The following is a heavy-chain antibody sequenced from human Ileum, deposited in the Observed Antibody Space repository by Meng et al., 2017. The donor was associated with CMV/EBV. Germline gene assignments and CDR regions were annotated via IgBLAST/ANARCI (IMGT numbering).Heavy chain of an antibody. D-gene: IGHD3-9*01. CDR3: ARDVDDILTGYYSGMDV. CDR1: GYTFTGYY. Sequence: ASVKVSCKASGYTFTGYYIRWVRQAPGQGLEWMGWINPDTGATNYAQKFQGRITMTRDTSISTAYMELSRLRSDDTAVYYCARDVDDILTGYYSGMDVWGQGTTVTVSS. CDR2: INPDTGAT. V-gene: IGHV1-2*02. J-gene: IGHJ6*02.